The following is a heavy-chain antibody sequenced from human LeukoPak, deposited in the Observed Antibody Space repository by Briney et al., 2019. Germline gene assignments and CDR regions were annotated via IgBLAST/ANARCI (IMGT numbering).Heavy chain of an antibody. D-gene: IGHD6-13*01. V-gene: IGHV3-23*01. CDR3: AKDIAAAGSSFFDY. CDR1: GLTFTSYA. J-gene: IGHJ4*02. CDR2: IRCSGGST. Sequence: GGSLRLSCAASGLTFTSYAMSWVRQAPGRGLEWVSSIRCSGGSTYYADSVKGRFTISRDNSKNTLYLQMNSLRAEDTAVYYCAKDIAAAGSSFFDYWGQGALVTVPS.